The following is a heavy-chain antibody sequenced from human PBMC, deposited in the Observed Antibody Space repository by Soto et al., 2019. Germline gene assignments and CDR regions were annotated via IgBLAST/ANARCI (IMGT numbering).Heavy chain of an antibody. CDR3: AGGREKKCDY. CDR2: IYHSGST. D-gene: IGHD1-26*01. CDR1: SGSISSYYW. Sequence: QVELQESGPGLVKPSGTLSLTCAVSSGSISSYYWWSWVRQPPGKGLEWIGEIYHSGSTNYNPSLKSRVTMSVDNSKNQFSLNLNSVTAADTALYYCAGGREKKCDYWGQGTLVTVSS. V-gene: IGHV4-4*02. J-gene: IGHJ4*02.